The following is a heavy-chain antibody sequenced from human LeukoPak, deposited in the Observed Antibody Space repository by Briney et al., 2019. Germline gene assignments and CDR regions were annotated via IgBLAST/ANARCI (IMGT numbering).Heavy chain of an antibody. D-gene: IGHD5-18*01. CDR3: ARDQLWDYYYYCYMDV. CDR2: ISSSSSYI. J-gene: IGHJ6*03. CDR1: GFTSTSYS. V-gene: IGHV3-21*01. Sequence: GGSLRLSCAASGFTSTSYSMNWVRQAPGRGLEWVSSISSSSSYIYYADSVKGRFTISRDNAKNSMYLQLNSLRAEDTAVYYGARDQLWDYYYYCYMDVWGKGTTVTVSS.